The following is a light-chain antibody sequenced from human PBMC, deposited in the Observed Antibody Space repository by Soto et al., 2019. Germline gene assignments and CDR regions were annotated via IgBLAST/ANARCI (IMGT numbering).Light chain of an antibody. CDR1: QVISTS. CDR3: QQLFDSPIT. J-gene: IGKJ5*01. CDR2: AAS. Sequence: IPLTQSPSFLSPSIGESVPITCRASQVISTSLAWYQVKPGKAPKLLIYAASTLESGVPSRFSATVSGTEFSLTITSLQPEDFATYYCQQLFDSPITFGQGTRLEIK. V-gene: IGKV1-9*01.